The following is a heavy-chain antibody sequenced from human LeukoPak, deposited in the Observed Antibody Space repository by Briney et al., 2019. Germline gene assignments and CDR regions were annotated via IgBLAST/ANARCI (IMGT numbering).Heavy chain of an antibody. J-gene: IGHJ3*02. D-gene: IGHD2-15*01. V-gene: IGHV1-18*01. CDR1: GYTFTSYG. CDR3: ARARGFVVVVAAPESDAFDI. CDR2: ISASNGNT. Sequence: GASVKVSCKASGYTFTSYGISWVRQAPGQGLEWMGGISASNGNTNYAQKLQGRVTMTTDTSTSTAYMELRSLRSDDTAVYYCARARGFVVVVAAPESDAFDIWGQGTMVNVSS.